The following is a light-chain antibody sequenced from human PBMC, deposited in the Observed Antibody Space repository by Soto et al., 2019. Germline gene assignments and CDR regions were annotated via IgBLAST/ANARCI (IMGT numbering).Light chain of an antibody. CDR3: QQYGSSGT. CDR1: QSVSNNY. Sequence: EIVLTQSPGPLSLSPGERATLSCRASQSVSNNYLAWYQQKPGQAPRLLIYGAFNRATGIPDRLSGSWSGTDFTLTISRLEPEDFAVYYCQQYGSSGTFGQGTKVEIK. V-gene: IGKV3-20*01. J-gene: IGKJ1*01. CDR2: GAF.